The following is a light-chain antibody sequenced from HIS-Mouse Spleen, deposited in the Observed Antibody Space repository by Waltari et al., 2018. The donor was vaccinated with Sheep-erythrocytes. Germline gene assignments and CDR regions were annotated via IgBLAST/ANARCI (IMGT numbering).Light chain of an antibody. J-gene: IGLJ1*01. CDR1: ALPQKY. Sequence: SYELTQPLSVSVSPGQTARITCAVDALPQKYAYWYQQKSGQAPVLVIYEDSKRPSGIPERFSGSSSGTMATLTISGAQVEDEADYYCYSTDSSGNHRVFGTGTKVTVL. CDR3: YSTDSSGNHRV. CDR2: EDS. V-gene: IGLV3-10*01.